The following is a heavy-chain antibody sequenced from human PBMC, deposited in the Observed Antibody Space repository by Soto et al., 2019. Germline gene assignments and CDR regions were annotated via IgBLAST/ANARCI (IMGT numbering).Heavy chain of an antibody. V-gene: IGHV5-51*01. D-gene: IGHD5-12*01. CDR1: GYTFTSYD. CDR2: IYPGDSDT. CDR3: ARTKIVATITWWFDP. Sequence: ASVKVSCKASGYTFTSYDINWVRQATGQGLEWMGIIYPGDSDTRYSPSFQGQVTISADKSISTAYLQWSSLKASDTAMYYCARTKIVATITWWFDPWGQGTLVTVS. J-gene: IGHJ5*02.